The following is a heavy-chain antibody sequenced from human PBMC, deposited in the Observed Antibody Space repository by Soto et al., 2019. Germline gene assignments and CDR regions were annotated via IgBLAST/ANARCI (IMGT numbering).Heavy chain of an antibody. Sequence: QVQLVESGGGVVQPGRSLRLSCAASGFTFSSYAMHWVRQAPGKGLEWVAVISYDGSNKYYADSVKSRFTISRDNAKNMLYLKMNSLRAEYTAVYYYASGGSVAGAFDYWGQGTLVTVS. D-gene: IGHD6-19*01. V-gene: IGHV3-30-3*01. CDR3: ASGGSVAGAFDY. J-gene: IGHJ4*02. CDR2: ISYDGSNK. CDR1: GFTFSSYA.